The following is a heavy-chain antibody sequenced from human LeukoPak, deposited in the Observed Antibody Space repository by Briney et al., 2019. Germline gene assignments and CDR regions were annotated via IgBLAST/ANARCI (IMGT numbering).Heavy chain of an antibody. J-gene: IGHJ2*01. CDR2: IYYSGST. CDR3: ARMDYDSSGANWYFGL. Sequence: PSETLSLTCTVSGGSISSYYWSWIRQPPGKGLEWIGYIYYSGSTNYNPSLKSRVTISVDTSRNQFSLSLSSVTAADTAVYYCARMDYDSSGANWYFGLWGRGTLVTVSS. CDR1: GGSISSYY. V-gene: IGHV4-59*01. D-gene: IGHD3-22*01.